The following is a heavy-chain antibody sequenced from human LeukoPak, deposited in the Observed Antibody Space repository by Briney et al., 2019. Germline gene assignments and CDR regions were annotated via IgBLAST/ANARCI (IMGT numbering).Heavy chain of an antibody. CDR1: GGSISSGYYY. Sequence: SETLSLTCTVSGGSISSGYYYWGWIRQPPGKGLEWIWCVFYSVHTSYNPSFKSRITMSVDTPKNQFSLRLNSVTAADTAVYYCARNSSTIVPRPDPHYYYNYMDVWGKGTTVTVSS. CDR3: ARNSSTIVPRPDPHYYYNYMDV. CDR2: VFYSVHT. J-gene: IGHJ6*03. D-gene: IGHD6-6*01. V-gene: IGHV4-39*01.